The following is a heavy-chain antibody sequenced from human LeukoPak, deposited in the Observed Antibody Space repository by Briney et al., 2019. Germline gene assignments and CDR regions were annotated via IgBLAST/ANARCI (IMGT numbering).Heavy chain of an antibody. Sequence: SGTLSLTCAVSGGSISSSNWWSWVRQPPGKGLEWIGEIYHSGSTNYNPSLKSRVTISVDTSKNQFSLKLSSVTAADTAVYYCARVGATALGYYYYMDVWGKGTTVTVSS. CDR3: ARVGATALGYYYYMDV. CDR2: IYHSGST. V-gene: IGHV4-4*02. D-gene: IGHD1-26*01. J-gene: IGHJ6*03. CDR1: GGSISSSNW.